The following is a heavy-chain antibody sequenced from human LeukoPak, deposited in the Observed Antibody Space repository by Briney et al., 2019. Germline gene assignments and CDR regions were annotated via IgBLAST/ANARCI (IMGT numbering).Heavy chain of an antibody. CDR1: GDIVFSNSAA. J-gene: IGHJ4*02. CDR3: ARGGPGDSSSWYVDYYFDY. V-gene: IGHV6-1*01. Sequence: SQTLSLTCAISGDIVFSNSAAWNWIRPSPSRGLEWLGRTYYRSKWYNDYAVSVKSRITINPDTSKNQFSLQLNSVTPEDTAVYYCARGGPGDSSSWYVDYYFDYWGQGTLVTVSS. CDR2: TYYRSKWYN. D-gene: IGHD6-13*01.